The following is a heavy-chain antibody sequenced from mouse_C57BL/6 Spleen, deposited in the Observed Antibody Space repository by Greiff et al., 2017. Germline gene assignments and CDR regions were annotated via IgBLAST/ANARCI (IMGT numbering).Heavy chain of an antibody. D-gene: IGHD1-1*01. CDR3: TRDVQRYYFDY. CDR2: IDPETGGT. CDR1: GYTFTDYE. V-gene: IGHV1-15*01. Sequence: QVQLKESGAELVRPGASVTLSCKASGYTFTDYEMHWVKQTPVHGLEWIGAIDPETGGTAYNQKFKGKAILTADKSSSTAYMELRSLTSEDSAVYYCTRDVQRYYFDYWGQGTTLTVSS. J-gene: IGHJ2*01.